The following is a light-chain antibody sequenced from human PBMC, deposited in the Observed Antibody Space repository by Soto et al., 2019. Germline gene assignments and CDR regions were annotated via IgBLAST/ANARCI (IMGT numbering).Light chain of an antibody. Sequence: EIVLTQTPLSLSVTPGRPASISCKSSQNLLHSDGRTFLYWYLQKPGQSPQLLIYEVSNRLSGVPDRFSGSGSGTDFTPEVSRVEAEDVGVSYCLQSTQLPWTIGQGTKVDI. CDR1: QNLLHSDGRTF. CDR2: EVS. CDR3: LQSTQLPWT. V-gene: IGKV2D-29*02. J-gene: IGKJ1*01.